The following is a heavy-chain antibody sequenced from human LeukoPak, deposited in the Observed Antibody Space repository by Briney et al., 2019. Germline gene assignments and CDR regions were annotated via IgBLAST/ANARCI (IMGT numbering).Heavy chain of an antibody. CDR2: ISYDGSNK. J-gene: IGHJ6*02. V-gene: IGHV3-30*18. CDR1: GFTFSSYG. Sequence: GGSLRLSCAASGFTFSSYGMHWVRQAPGKGLEWVAVISYDGSNKYYADSVKGRFTISRDNSKNTLYLQMNSLRAEDTAVYYCAKAYCSSTSCYSSPGYYYYGMDVWGQGTTVTVSS. D-gene: IGHD2-2*01. CDR3: AKAYCSSTSCYSSPGYYYYGMDV.